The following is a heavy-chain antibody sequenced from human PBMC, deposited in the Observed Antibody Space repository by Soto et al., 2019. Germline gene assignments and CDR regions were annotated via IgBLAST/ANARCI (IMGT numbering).Heavy chain of an antibody. V-gene: IGHV4-59*01. CDR1: GGSISSYY. D-gene: IGHD5-18*01. Sequence: SETLSLTCTVSGGSISSYYWSWIRQPPGKGLEWIGYIYYSGSTNYNPSLKSRVTISVDTYNNQFSLKLSSGTAADKAVYYYAHSEGYSYGYYYYYGIDVWGQGTTVTVAS. CDR3: AHSEGYSYGYYYYYGIDV. CDR2: IYYSGST. J-gene: IGHJ6*02.